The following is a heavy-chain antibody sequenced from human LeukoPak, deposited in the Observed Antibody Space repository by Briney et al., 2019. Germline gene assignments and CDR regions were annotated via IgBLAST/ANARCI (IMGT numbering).Heavy chain of an antibody. CDR3: ARVSPETYYYGSGSYYNVPGGPKYFDY. J-gene: IGHJ4*02. D-gene: IGHD3-10*01. Sequence: ASVKVSCKASGYTFTSYGISWVRQAPGQGLGWMGWISAYNGNTNYAQKLQGRVTMTTDTSTSTAYMELRSLRSDDTAVYYCARVSPETYYYGSGSYYNVPGGPKYFDYWGQGTLVTVSS. V-gene: IGHV1-18*01. CDR1: GYTFTSYG. CDR2: ISAYNGNT.